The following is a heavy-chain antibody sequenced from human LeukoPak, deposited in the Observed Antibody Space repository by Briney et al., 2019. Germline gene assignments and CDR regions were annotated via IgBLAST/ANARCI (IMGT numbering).Heavy chain of an antibody. V-gene: IGHV3-21*01. CDR1: GFTFSDYS. CDR3: ARDRVNIEVVSASEY. D-gene: IGHD2-21*01. CDR2: ITSSGTYI. Sequence: PGGSLRLSCAASGFTFSDYSMNWVRQAPGKGLEWVSSITSSGTYIYYADSVKGRFTISRDNAKNSLYLQMNSLRAEDTAVYYCARDRVNIEVVSASEYWGQGTLVTVSS. J-gene: IGHJ4*02.